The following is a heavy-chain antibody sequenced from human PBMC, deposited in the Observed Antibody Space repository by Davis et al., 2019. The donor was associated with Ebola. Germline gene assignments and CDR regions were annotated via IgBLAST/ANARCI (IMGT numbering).Heavy chain of an antibody. J-gene: IGHJ3*02. CDR1: GYTFTGYY. CDR3: ARPYDSSGYYYAAAFDI. D-gene: IGHD3-22*01. Sequence: SVKVSCKASGYTFTGYYMHWVRQAPGQGLEWMGGIIPIFGTANYAQKFQGRVTITADESTSTAYMELSSLRSEDTAVYYCARPYDSSGYYYAAAFDIWGQGTMVTVSS. CDR2: IIPIFGTA. V-gene: IGHV1-69*13.